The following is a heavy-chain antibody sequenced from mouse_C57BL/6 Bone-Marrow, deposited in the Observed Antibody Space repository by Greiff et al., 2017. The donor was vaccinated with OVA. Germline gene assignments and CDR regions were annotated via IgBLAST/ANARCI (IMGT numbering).Heavy chain of an antibody. J-gene: IGHJ4*01. CDR1: GFNIKDDY. V-gene: IGHV14-4*01. CDR3: TTDWNGYAMDY. CDR2: IDPENGDT. Sequence: VQLQQSGAELVRPGASVKLSCTASGFNIKDDYMHWVKQRPEQGLEWIGWIDPENGDTEYASKFQGKATITADTSSNTAYLQLSSLTSEDTAVYYCTTDWNGYAMDYWGQGTSVTVSS. D-gene: IGHD4-1*01.